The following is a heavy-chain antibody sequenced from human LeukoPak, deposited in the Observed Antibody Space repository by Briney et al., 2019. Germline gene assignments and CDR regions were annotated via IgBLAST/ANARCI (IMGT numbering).Heavy chain of an antibody. CDR1: GFTFSGYS. D-gene: IGHD3-9*01. Sequence: GGSLRLSCAGSGFTFSGYSLNWVRQAPGTGLEWVSSITSSGSSMYYADSVKGRFTISRDNAESSVYLQMNSLGVDDTGLYYCTRDIDDVLTGDDAFDVWGQGTVVTVSS. CDR2: ITSSGSSM. J-gene: IGHJ3*01. V-gene: IGHV3-21*03. CDR3: TRDIDDVLTGDDAFDV.